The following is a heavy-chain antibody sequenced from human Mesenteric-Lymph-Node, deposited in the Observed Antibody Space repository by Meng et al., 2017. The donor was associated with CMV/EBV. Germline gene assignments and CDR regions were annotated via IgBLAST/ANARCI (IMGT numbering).Heavy chain of an antibody. CDR2: IYYSGTT. D-gene: IGHD3-22*01. CDR3: ARSSGYYGGVDY. Sequence: VSGASISNNGYYWSWIRQHPGEGLEWVGYIYYSGTTYYNPSLKSRVTMSKETSKSQFSLKLSSVTAADTAVYYCARSSGYYGGVDYWGQGTLVTVSP. V-gene: IGHV4-31*02. J-gene: IGHJ4*02. CDR1: GASISNNGYY.